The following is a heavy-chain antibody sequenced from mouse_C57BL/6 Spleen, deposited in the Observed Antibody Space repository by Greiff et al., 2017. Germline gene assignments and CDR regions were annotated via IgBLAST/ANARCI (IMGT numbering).Heavy chain of an antibody. V-gene: IGHV5-4*01. CDR3: ARDPGYYGSSYGYFDV. D-gene: IGHD1-1*01. CDR2: ISDGGSYT. J-gene: IGHJ1*03. CDR1: GFTFSSYA. Sequence: EVKLVESGGGLVKPGGSLKLSCAASGFTFSSYAMSWVRQTPEKRLEWVATISDGGSYTYYPDNVQGRFTISRDNAKNNLYLQMIHLKSEDTAMYYCARDPGYYGSSYGYFDVWGTGTTVTVSS.